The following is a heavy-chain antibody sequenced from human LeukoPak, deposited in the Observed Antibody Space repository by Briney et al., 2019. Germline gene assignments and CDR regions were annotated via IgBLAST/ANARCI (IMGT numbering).Heavy chain of an antibody. V-gene: IGHV3-21*01. CDR1: GFTFSSYS. CDR3: ARASGSYWWFDS. Sequence: GGSLRLSCAASGFTFSSYSMNWVRQAPGKGLEWVSSISSSSSYIYYADSVKGRFTISRDNAKNSLSLQMNSLRAEDTAVYYCARASGSYWWFDSWGQGTLVTVSS. CDR2: ISSSSSYI. D-gene: IGHD1-26*01. J-gene: IGHJ5*01.